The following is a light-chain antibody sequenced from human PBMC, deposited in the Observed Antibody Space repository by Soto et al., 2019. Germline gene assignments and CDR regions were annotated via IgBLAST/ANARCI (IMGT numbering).Light chain of an antibody. Sequence: QSDLTQPVSVSGSPGQSITISCTGTSSDVGGYNYVSWYQQHPGKAPKLMIYEVSNRPSGVSNRFSGSKSGNTASLTISGLQAEDEADYYCSSYTSSSTHNYVFGTGTKVTVL. V-gene: IGLV2-14*01. CDR2: EVS. CDR1: SSDVGGYNY. J-gene: IGLJ1*01. CDR3: SSYTSSSTHNYV.